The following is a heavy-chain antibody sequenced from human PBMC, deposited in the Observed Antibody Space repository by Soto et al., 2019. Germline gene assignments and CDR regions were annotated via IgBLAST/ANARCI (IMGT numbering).Heavy chain of an antibody. V-gene: IGHV4-59*01. D-gene: IGHD3-9*01. CDR1: GGSISSYY. CDR3: ARDLTGYYYFEY. CDR2: IYYSGST. J-gene: IGHJ4*02. Sequence: SETLSLTCTVSGGSISSYYWSWIRQPPGKGLEWIGYIYYSGSTNYNPSLKSRVTISVDTSKNQFSLKLSSVTAADTAVYYCARDLTGYYYFEYWGQGTLVTVS.